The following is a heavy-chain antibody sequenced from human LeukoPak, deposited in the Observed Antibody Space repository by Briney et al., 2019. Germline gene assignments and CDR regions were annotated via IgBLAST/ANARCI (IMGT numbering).Heavy chain of an antibody. CDR2: ISGSGGST. CDR3: AKDATIFGVVSYYYYYMDV. D-gene: IGHD3-3*01. J-gene: IGHJ6*03. Sequence: GGSLRLSCAASGFTFSSYAMSWVRQAPGKGLEWVSAISGSGGSTYYADSVKGRFTISRDNSKNTLNLQMNSLRAEDTAVYYCAKDATIFGVVSYYYYYMDVWGKGTTVTVSS. CDR1: GFTFSSYA. V-gene: IGHV3-23*01.